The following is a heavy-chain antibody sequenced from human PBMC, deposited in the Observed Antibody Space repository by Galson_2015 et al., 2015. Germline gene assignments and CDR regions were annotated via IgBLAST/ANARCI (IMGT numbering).Heavy chain of an antibody. V-gene: IGHV4-59*01. CDR2: IYYSGST. D-gene: IGHD3-10*01. Sequence: WSWIRQPPGKGLEWIGYIYYSGSTNYNPSLKSRVTISVDTSKNQFSLKLSSVTAADTAVYYCARYYGSGSYPYYYYMDVWGKGTTVTVSS. CDR3: ARYYGSGSYPYYYYMDV. J-gene: IGHJ6*03.